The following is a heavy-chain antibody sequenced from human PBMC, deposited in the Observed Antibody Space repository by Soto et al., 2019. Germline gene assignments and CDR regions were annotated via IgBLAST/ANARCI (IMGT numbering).Heavy chain of an antibody. CDR2: MNPNSGNT. J-gene: IGHJ6*03. CDR3: ARGPGSGSGTFYYYYCMDV. V-gene: IGHV1-8*01. CDR1: GYTFTSYD. D-gene: IGHD3-10*01. Sequence: ASVKVSCKASGYTFTSYDINWVRQATGQGLEWMGWMNPNSGNTGYAQKFQGRVTMTRNTSISTAYMELSSLRSEDTAVYYCARGPGSGSGTFYYYYCMDVWGKGTTVTVSS.